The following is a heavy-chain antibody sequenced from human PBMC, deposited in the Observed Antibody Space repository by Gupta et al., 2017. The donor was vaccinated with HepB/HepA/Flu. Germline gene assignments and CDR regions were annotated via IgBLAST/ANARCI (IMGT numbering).Heavy chain of an antibody. CDR2: ISAYNGRT. D-gene: IGHD3-16*01. V-gene: IGHV1-18*01. CDR1: GYTFRNYG. Sequence: QVQLVQSGGEVRNPGASVKLSCKASGYTFRNYGFTWVRQAPGQGLESIGWISAYNGRTDYAQKFQGRVSMTTDPSTTTAYMELRSLRSDDTAVYYCGRWGPLYYYMDVWGKGTTVTVSS. J-gene: IGHJ6*03. CDR3: GRWGPLYYYMDV.